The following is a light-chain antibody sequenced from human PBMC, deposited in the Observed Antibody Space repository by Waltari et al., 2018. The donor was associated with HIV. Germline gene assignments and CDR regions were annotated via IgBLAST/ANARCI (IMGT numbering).Light chain of an antibody. V-gene: IGLV2-14*01. CDR3: SSYTSSSTWV. CDR1: RSDVGGYTY. J-gene: IGLJ3*02. Sequence: QSALTPPASVSGSPGQSLTISCTGTRSDVGGYTYVSWYQQHPGKAPKLMIYDVSKRPSGVSNRFSGSKSGNTASLTISGLQAEDEADYYCSSYTSSSTWVFGGGTKLTVL. CDR2: DVS.